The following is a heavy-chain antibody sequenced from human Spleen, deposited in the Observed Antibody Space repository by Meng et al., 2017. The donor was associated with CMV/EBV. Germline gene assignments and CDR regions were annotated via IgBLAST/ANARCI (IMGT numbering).Heavy chain of an antibody. CDR1: GFTFSNYD. Sequence: LRLSCTASGFTFSNYDMSWVRQAPGKGLEWVSGISGSGGSTYYTDSGKGRFTISRDNSKNTLYLQMNSLRVEDTAVYYCAKGGSGPRYWGQGTLVTVSS. CDR3: AKGGSGPRY. CDR2: ISGSGGST. V-gene: IGHV3-23*01. D-gene: IGHD2-15*01. J-gene: IGHJ4*02.